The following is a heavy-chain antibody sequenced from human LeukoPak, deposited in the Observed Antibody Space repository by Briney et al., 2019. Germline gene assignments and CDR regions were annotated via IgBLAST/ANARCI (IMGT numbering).Heavy chain of an antibody. J-gene: IGHJ5*02. V-gene: IGHV1-46*01. D-gene: IGHD3-3*01. CDR3: ARGAPVRFDFASGLMALFDP. CDR1: GYTFTKYY. Sequence: GASVKVSCKASGYTFTKYYVHWVRQSPGQGLEWMGIINPSGGSANYAQKFQGRATMTRDTSTSTVYMELSSLRSEDTAVYFCARGAPVRFDFASGLMALFDPWGQGTLVPVSS. CDR2: INPSGGSA.